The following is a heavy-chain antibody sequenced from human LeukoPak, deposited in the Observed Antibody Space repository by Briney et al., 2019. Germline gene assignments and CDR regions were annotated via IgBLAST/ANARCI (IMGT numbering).Heavy chain of an antibody. J-gene: IGHJ5*02. V-gene: IGHV4-4*07. Sequence: SETLSLTCTVSGGSISSYYWSWIRQPAGKGLEWIGRIYTSGSTNYNPSLKSRVTMSVDTSKNQFSLKLSSVTAADTAVYYCAREGMVRGVDPPNWFDPWGQGTLVTVS. CDR2: IYTSGST. CDR1: GGSISSYY. D-gene: IGHD3-10*01. CDR3: AREGMVRGVDPPNWFDP.